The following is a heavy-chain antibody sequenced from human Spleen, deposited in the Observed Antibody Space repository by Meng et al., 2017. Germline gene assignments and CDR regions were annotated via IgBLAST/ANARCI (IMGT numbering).Heavy chain of an antibody. CDR3: HVIAVTEGADY. V-gene: IGHV3-53*01. Sequence: ELQLVESGGDLIQPGGSLRLSCAASGFTVSNNYMNWVRQAPGKGLEWVSLIYSGGGTYYADSVKGLFTISRDNSNNMLYLQTNSLRADDSAAYYCHVIAVTEGADYWGQGTLVTVSS. D-gene: IGHD6-19*01. CDR1: GFTVSNNY. CDR2: IYSGGGT. J-gene: IGHJ4*02.